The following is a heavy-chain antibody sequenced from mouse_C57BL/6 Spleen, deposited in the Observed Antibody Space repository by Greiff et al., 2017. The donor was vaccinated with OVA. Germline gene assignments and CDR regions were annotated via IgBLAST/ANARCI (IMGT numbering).Heavy chain of an antibody. J-gene: IGHJ3*01. CDR1: GYAFSSSW. CDR3: GRDGWFAY. D-gene: IGHD2-3*01. V-gene: IGHV1-82*01. CDR2: IYPGDGDT. Sequence: VQLQQSGPELVKPGASVKISCKASGYAFSSSWMNWVKQRPGKGLEWIGRIYPGDGDTNYNGKFKGKATLTADKSSSTAYMQLSSLTSEDSAVYFCGRDGWFAYWGQGTLVTVSA.